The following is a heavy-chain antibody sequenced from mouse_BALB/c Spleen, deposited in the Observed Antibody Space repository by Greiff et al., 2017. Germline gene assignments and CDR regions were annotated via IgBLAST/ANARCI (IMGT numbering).Heavy chain of an antibody. CDR2: IWSDGST. Sequence: QVQLKESGPDLVAPSQSLSITCTVSGFSLTSYGVHWVRQPPGKGLEWLVVIWSDGSTTYNSALKSRLSISKDNSKSQVFLKMNSLQTDDTAMYYCARGGITTTGYAMDYWGQGTSVTVSS. D-gene: IGHD2-4*01. V-gene: IGHV2-6-2*01. CDR3: ARGGITTTGYAMDY. J-gene: IGHJ4*01. CDR1: GFSLTSYG.